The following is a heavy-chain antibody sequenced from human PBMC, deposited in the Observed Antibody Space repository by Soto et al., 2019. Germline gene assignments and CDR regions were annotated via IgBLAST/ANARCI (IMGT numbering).Heavy chain of an antibody. Sequence: PGESLKISCKGSGYSFTNFWIGWVRQMPGKGLEWMGIIYPGDSDTRYRPSFQGQVTISADKSISTAYLQWNSLKASDTAMYYCARVETYLVPDYWGQGTLVTVSS. D-gene: IGHD2-8*02. J-gene: IGHJ4*02. CDR2: IYPGDSDT. V-gene: IGHV5-51*01. CDR3: ARVETYLVPDY. CDR1: GYSFTNFW.